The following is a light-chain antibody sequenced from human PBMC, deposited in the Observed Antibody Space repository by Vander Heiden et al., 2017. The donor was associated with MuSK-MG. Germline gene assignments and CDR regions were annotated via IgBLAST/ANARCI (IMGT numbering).Light chain of an antibody. CDR1: QSISSY. J-gene: IGKJ1*01. V-gene: IGKV1-39*01. CDR3: RLRDTTPWT. CDR2: AAS. Sequence: DIQMTQSPSSLSASVGDRVTITCRASQSISSYLNWYQQKPGKAPKLLIYAASSLQSGVPSRFSGSRSGTDFTLTISRLQPEDLATYYCRLRDTTPWTFGQGTKVEIK.